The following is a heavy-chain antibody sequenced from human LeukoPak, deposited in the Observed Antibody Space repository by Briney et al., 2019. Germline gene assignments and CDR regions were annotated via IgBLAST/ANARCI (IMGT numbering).Heavy chain of an antibody. J-gene: IGHJ4*02. D-gene: IGHD4-17*01. CDR2: INPSGGST. CDR1: GYTFTNYY. Sequence: ASVKVSCKASGYTFTNYYIHWVRQAPGQGLEWMGMINPSGGSTTYAQKFQGRLTMTRDTSTSTVFMELSSLRSEDTAVYYCARFHYGENFPSDYWGQGTLVTVSS. CDR3: ARFHYGENFPSDY. V-gene: IGHV1-46*01.